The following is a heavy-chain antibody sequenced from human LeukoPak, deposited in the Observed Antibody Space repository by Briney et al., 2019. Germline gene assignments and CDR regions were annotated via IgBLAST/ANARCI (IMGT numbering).Heavy chain of an antibody. CDR1: GYTFTDYY. D-gene: IGHD6-13*01. V-gene: IGHV1-69-2*01. Sequence: ASVKVSCKASGYTFTDYYMHWVQQAPGKGLEWMGRVDPEDGETIYAEKFQGRVTITADTSTDTAYMELSSLRSEDTAVYYCARDIGIAAAGTRDYWGQGTLVTVSS. J-gene: IGHJ4*02. CDR3: ARDIGIAAAGTRDY. CDR2: VDPEDGET.